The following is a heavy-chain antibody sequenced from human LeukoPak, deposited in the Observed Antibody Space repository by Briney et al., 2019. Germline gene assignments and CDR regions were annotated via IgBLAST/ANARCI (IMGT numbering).Heavy chain of an antibody. D-gene: IGHD2-21*02. CDR2: TYHGGTT. V-gene: IGHV4-38-2*02. CDR1: GYSISSGYL. CDR3: ARGSGDWTYYFDY. Sequence: SETLSLTCTVAGYSISSGYLWGWIRQPPGKGLEWIGSTYHGGTTYSNPSLKSRVIISEDTSKNQFSLKLSSVTAADTAVYYCARGSGDWTYYFDYWGQGTQVTVSS. J-gene: IGHJ4*02.